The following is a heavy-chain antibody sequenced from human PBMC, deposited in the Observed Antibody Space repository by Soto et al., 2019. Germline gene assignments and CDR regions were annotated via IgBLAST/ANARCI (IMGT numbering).Heavy chain of an antibody. D-gene: IGHD3-22*01. CDR3: ARQTLYYYDSSGYSSGFDP. V-gene: IGHV3-30-3*01. J-gene: IGHJ5*02. CDR1: GFTFSSYA. CDR2: ISYDGSNK. Sequence: QVQLVESGGGVVQPGRSLRLSCAASGFTFSSYAMHWVRPAPGKGLEWGAVISYDGSNKYYADSVKGRFTIARDNSKNTLYLQMNSLRAEDTAVYYCARQTLYYYDSSGYSSGFDPWGQGTLVTVSS.